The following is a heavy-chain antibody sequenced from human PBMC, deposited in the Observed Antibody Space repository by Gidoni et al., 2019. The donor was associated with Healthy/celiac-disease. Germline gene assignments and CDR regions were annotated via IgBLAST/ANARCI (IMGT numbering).Heavy chain of an antibody. J-gene: IGHJ6*02. D-gene: IGHD3-10*01. V-gene: IGHV4-59*08. CDR3: ASLHYFGGMDV. CDR1: GGSISSYY. Sequence: QVQLHESGPGLVKPSETLSLTCTVSGGSISSYYWSWIRQPPGKGLEWIGYIYYSGSTNYNPSLKSRVTISVDTSKNQFSLKLSSVTAADTAVYYCASLHYFGGMDVWGQGTTVTVSS. CDR2: IYYSGST.